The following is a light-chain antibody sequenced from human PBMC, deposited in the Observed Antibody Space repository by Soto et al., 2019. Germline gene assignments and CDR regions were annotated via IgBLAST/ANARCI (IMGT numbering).Light chain of an antibody. CDR3: CSYAGSYTLGV. CDR1: SSDVGDYNY. CDR2: DVS. Sequence: QSALTQPRSVSGSPGQSVTISCTGTSSDVGDYNYVSWYQQHPGKAPKLMIYDVSERPSGVPDRFSGSKSGNTASLTISGLQAEDEADYYCCSYAGSYTLGVFGGGTKLTVL. J-gene: IGLJ2*01. V-gene: IGLV2-11*01.